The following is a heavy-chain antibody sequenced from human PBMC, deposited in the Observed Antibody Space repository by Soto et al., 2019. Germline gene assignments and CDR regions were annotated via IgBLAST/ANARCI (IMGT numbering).Heavy chain of an antibody. D-gene: IGHD6-19*01. J-gene: IGHJ4*02. CDR3: ARGSSGWTYYFDY. CDR2: IYHSGST. CDR1: GGSITSSNW. V-gene: IGHV4-4*02. Sequence: SETLSLTCAVSGGSITSSNWWSWVRQPPGKGLEWIGEIYHSGSTNYNPSLKSRVTISVDKPKNQFSLKLSSVTAADTAVYYCARGSSGWTYYFDYWGQGTLVTVSS.